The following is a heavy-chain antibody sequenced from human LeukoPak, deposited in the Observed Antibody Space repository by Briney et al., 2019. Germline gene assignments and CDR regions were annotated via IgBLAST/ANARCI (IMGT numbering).Heavy chain of an antibody. Sequence: GASVKVSCKASGGTFSSYAISWVRQAPGQGLEWMGGIIPIFGTANYAQKFQGRVTITADKSTSTAYMELSSLRSEDTAVYYCARANGFGELPFDYWGQGTLVTVSS. J-gene: IGHJ4*02. CDR2: IIPIFGTA. D-gene: IGHD3-10*01. CDR1: GGTFSSYA. CDR3: ARANGFGELPFDY. V-gene: IGHV1-69*06.